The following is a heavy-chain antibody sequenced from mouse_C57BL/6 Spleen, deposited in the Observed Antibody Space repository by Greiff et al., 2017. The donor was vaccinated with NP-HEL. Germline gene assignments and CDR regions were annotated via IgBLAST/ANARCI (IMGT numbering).Heavy chain of an antibody. CDR3: ARRGYYRFDY. Sequence: QVQLQQSGPELVKPGASVKISCKASGYAFSSSWMNWVKQRPGKGLEWIGRIYPGDGDTNYNGKFKGKATLTADKSSSTAYMQLSSLTSEDSAVYFCARRGYYRFDYWGQGTTLTVSS. V-gene: IGHV1-82*01. CDR2: IYPGDGDT. J-gene: IGHJ2*01. D-gene: IGHD1-1*01. CDR1: GYAFSSSW.